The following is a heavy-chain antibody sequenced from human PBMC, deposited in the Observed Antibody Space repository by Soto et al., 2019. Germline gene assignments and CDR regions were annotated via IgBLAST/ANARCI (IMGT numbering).Heavy chain of an antibody. Sequence: TSETLSLTCTFSGGSISSSSYYLGWIRQPPGKGLEWIGSIYYSGSTYYNPSLKSRVTISVDTSKNQFSLKLSSVTAADTAVYYCACIFSGGYGYGFYYYGMDVWGQGTTVTVSS. V-gene: IGHV4-39*01. CDR3: ACIFSGGYGYGFYYYGMDV. D-gene: IGHD5-18*01. CDR2: IYYSGST. CDR1: GGSISSSSYY. J-gene: IGHJ6*02.